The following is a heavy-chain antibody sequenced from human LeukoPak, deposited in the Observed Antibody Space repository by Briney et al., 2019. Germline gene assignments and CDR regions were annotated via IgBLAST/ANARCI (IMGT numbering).Heavy chain of an antibody. CDR2: INPSGGST. J-gene: IGHJ4*02. Sequence: GASVNVSCKASGYTFTSYYMHWVRQAPGQGLEWMGIINPSGGSTNYAQKFQGRVTMTRDTSTSTVYMELSSLRSEDTAVYYCARVREIATIGFDYWGQGTLVTVSS. CDR3: ARVREIATIGFDY. CDR1: GYTFTSYY. V-gene: IGHV1-46*01. D-gene: IGHD5-24*01.